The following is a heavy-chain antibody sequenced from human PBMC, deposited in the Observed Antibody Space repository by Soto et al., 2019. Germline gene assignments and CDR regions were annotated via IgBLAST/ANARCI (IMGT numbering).Heavy chain of an antibody. CDR1: GASISGFY. J-gene: IGHJ5*02. V-gene: IGHV4-4*07. D-gene: IGHD1-1*01. CDR2: IYATGTT. CDR3: VRDGTKTLRDWFDP. Sequence: PSETLSLTCTVSGASISGFYWSWIRKSAGKGLEWIGRIYATGTTDYNPSLRSRVMMSVDTSKKQFSLKLRSVTAADTAVYYCVRDGTKTLRDWFDPWGQGVSVTVSS.